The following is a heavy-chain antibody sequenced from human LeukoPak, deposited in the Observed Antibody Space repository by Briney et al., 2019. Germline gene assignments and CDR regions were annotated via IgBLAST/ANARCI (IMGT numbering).Heavy chain of an antibody. Sequence: GGSLRLSCAASGFTFSSYGMHWVRQAPGKGLEWVAVISYDGSNKYYADSVKGRFTISRDNSKNTLYLQMNSLRAEDTAVYYCAKPIQDDAFDIWGQGTMVTVSS. CDR2: ISYDGSNK. V-gene: IGHV3-30*18. CDR3: AKPIQDDAFDI. D-gene: IGHD5-18*01. CDR1: GFTFSSYG. J-gene: IGHJ3*02.